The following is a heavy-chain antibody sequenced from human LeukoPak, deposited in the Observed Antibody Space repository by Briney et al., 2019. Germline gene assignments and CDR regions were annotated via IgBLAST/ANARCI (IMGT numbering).Heavy chain of an antibody. CDR3: ARDNGYNTYYFDY. J-gene: IGHJ4*02. V-gene: IGHV3-74*01. CDR1: GFTFSSYA. D-gene: IGHD5-24*01. CDR2: INSDGSST. Sequence: GGSLRLSCAASGFTFSSYALNWVRQAPGKGLVWVSRINSDGSSTSYADSVKGRFTISRDNAKNSLYLQMNSLRAEDTAVYYCARDNGYNTYYFDYWGQGTLVTVSS.